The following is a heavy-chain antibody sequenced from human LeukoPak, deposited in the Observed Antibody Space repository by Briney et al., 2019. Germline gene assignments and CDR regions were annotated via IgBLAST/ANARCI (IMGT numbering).Heavy chain of an antibody. V-gene: IGHV1-2*02. CDR1: GYTFIEYY. Sequence: ASVNVSCKASGYTFIEYYRHWVRQAPGQGLAGIGWMSPNSGAMKYVQKFQGRVTMTRATSITTVYMELSGLSFDHTAVYYCARGGGRYSVDYWGQGTLVIVSS. CDR3: ARGGGRYSVDY. D-gene: IGHD1-26*01. J-gene: IGHJ4*02. CDR2: MSPNSGAM.